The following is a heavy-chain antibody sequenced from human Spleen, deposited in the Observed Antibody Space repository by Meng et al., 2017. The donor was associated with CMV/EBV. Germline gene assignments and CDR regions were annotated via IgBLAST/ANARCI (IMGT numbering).Heavy chain of an antibody. J-gene: IGHJ5*02. CDR2: ISGYNGNT. D-gene: IGHD3-16*02. CDR1: GYMFTKFG. V-gene: IGHV1-18*01. CDR3: ARERDRRWWFDP. Sequence: SCKASGYMFTKFGISWVRQAPGQGLEWMGWISGYNGNTKFAQNLQDRVTMTTDTSTSTAYMELRSLRSDDTAVYYCARERDRRWWFDPWGQGTLVTVSS.